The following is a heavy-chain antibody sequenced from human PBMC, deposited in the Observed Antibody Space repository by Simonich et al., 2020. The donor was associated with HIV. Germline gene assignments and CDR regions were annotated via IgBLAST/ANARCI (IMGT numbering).Heavy chain of an antibody. Sequence: QVQLQQWGAGLLKPSETLSLTCAVYGGSFSGYYWSWIRPPPGKGVEWIGEINHSGSTNNNPSLKSRVTISVDTSKNQFSLKLSSVTAADTAVYYCARGFYQRLYYFDYWGQGTLVTVSS. J-gene: IGHJ4*02. CDR2: INHSGST. CDR1: GGSFSGYY. D-gene: IGHD2-2*01. V-gene: IGHV4-34*01. CDR3: ARGFYQRLYYFDY.